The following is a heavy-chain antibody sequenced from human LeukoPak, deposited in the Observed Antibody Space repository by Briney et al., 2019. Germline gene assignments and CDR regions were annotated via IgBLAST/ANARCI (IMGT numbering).Heavy chain of an antibody. CDR1: GFTFNNYA. D-gene: IGHD6-19*01. CDR3: AKGVQWAVPGSCLDS. Sequence: PGRSLRLSCAASGFTFNNYAMIWVRQDPGKGLEWVSGISGSGGSTYYADSVKGRFRISRDNSKNTLYLQMNGLRVDDTAVYYCAKGVQWAVPGSCLDSWGLGTLVTASS. CDR2: ISGSGGST. J-gene: IGHJ4*02. V-gene: IGHV3-23*01.